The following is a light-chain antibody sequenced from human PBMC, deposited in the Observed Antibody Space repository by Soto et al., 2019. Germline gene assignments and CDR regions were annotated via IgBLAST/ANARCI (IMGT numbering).Light chain of an antibody. V-gene: IGKV1-39*01. Sequence: DIQMTQSPASLSASVGDRVTITCRASESISRYLNWYQQKPGKAPKLLIYAASRLQSGVPSRFSGGGSGTYFTLTISILQPEDFATYYCQQCDRTPPTFGQGTKVEIK. CDR2: AAS. J-gene: IGKJ1*01. CDR3: QQCDRTPPT. CDR1: ESISRY.